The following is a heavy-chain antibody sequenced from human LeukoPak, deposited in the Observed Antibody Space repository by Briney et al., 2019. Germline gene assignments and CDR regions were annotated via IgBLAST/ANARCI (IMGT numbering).Heavy chain of an antibody. J-gene: IGHJ4*02. CDR2: IIPIFGTA. CDR1: GDTFISYA. D-gene: IGHD3-10*01. CDR3: ASKAAYNYSGPGSYVY. Sequence: GASVNVSCKASGDTFISYAISWVRQAPGQGLEWMGGIIPIFGTANYAQKFQGRVTITADESTSTAYMELSRLSSQDTDVYSCASKAAYNYSGPGSYVYWGQGTLVTVSS. V-gene: IGHV1-69*13.